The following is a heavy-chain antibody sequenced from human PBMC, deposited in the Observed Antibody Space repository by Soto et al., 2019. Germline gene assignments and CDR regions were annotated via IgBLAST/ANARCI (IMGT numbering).Heavy chain of an antibody. J-gene: IGHJ5*02. CDR1: GGSISSYY. V-gene: IGHV4-59*08. D-gene: IGHD3-3*01. CDR2: IYYSGST. CDR3: ARREEWLRGNNWFDP. Sequence: TSETLSLTCTVSGGSISSYYWSWIRQPPGKGLEWIGYIYYSGSTNYNPSLKSRATISVDTSKNQFSLKLNSVTAADTAVYYCARREEWLRGNNWFDPWGQGTLVTVSS.